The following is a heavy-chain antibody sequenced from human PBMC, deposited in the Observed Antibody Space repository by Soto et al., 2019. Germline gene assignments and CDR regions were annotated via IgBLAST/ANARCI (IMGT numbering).Heavy chain of an antibody. CDR1: CECVSSYY. CDR2: IYYNGSP. V-gene: IGHV4-59*02. Sequence: PSETLSLTCTVCCECVSSYYRSWIRQPPGKELEWIGYIYYNGSPEYNPSLKSRVTLSLDTSKNQFSLKLDSVTAADTAVYYCARGSVVQYWYFDLWGRGTLVTVSS. J-gene: IGHJ2*01. D-gene: IGHD2-15*01. CDR3: ARGSVVQYWYFDL.